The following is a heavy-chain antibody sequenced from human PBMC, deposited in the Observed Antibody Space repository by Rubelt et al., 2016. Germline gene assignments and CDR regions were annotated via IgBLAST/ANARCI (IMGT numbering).Heavy chain of an antibody. D-gene: IGHD3-10*01. Sequence: GLEWMGRIIPILGIANYAQKFQGRVTITADKSTSTAYMELSSLRSEDTAVYYCARAEGFGEFVFDPWGQGTLVTVSS. CDR3: ARAEGFGEFVFDP. V-gene: IGHV1-69*02. J-gene: IGHJ5*02. CDR2: IIPILGIA.